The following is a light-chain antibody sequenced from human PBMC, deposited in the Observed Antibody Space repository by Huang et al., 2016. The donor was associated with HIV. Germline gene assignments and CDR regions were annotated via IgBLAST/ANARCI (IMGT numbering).Light chain of an antibody. CDR2: GAS. CDR1: QSVSRN. Sequence: EIVLTQSPATRSMSPGQRATLSCRASQSVSRNLAWFQQKPGQAPRLLIYGASTRATGIPARFSRSGSATEFTLTLSSLQSEDFAVYYCQQYNSWPPMYTFGQGTKLEV. V-gene: IGKV3-15*01. CDR3: QQYNSWPPMYT. J-gene: IGKJ2*01.